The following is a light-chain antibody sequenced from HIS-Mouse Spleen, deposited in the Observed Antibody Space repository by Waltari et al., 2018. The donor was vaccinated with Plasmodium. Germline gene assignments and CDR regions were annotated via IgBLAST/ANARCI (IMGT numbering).Light chain of an antibody. CDR3: YSTDSSGNHRV. Sequence: SYELTQPPSVSVSPGQTARITCSGDALPKKYAYWYQKKSGQAPVLVNYEDSKRPSGIHERFSGSSSGTMATLTISGAQVEDEADYYCYSTDSSGNHRVFGGGTKLTVL. CDR1: ALPKKY. V-gene: IGLV3-10*01. CDR2: EDS. J-gene: IGLJ3*02.